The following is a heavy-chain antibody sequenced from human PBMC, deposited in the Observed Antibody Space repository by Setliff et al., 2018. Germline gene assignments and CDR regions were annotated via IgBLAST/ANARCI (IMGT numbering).Heavy chain of an antibody. D-gene: IGHD3-10*01. CDR1: GYTFIGYY. Sequence: ASVKVSCKTSGYTFIGYYVHWVRQAPGRGLEWMGWINPNTGGTNYAQKFQGRVTVTSDTSISTAYLTLTSLRSDDTAIYYCARSDHSSGIDWGQGTLVTVSS. J-gene: IGHJ4*02. CDR2: INPNTGGT. V-gene: IGHV1-2*02. CDR3: ARSDHSSGID.